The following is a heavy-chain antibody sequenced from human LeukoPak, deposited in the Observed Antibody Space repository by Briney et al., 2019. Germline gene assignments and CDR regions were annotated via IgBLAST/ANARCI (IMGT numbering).Heavy chain of an antibody. D-gene: IGHD6-13*01. Sequence: ASVKVSCKASGYTFTDYFIHWVRQAPGQGLEWMGWMNPNSGNTGYAQKFQGRVTMTRNTSISTAYMELSSLKSEDTAVYYCARGRYSSSWQYYYYYYMDVWGKGTTVTVSS. J-gene: IGHJ6*03. V-gene: IGHV1-8*02. CDR2: MNPNSGNT. CDR3: ARGRYSSSWQYYYYYYMDV. CDR1: GYTFTDYF.